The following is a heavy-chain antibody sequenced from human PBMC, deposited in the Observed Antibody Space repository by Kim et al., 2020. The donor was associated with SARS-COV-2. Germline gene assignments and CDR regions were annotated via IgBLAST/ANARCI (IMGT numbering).Heavy chain of an antibody. J-gene: IGHJ5*02. CDR3: ARDPSRLYCSGGSCYSGNWFDP. V-gene: IGHV3-74*01. D-gene: IGHD2-15*01. Sequence: GGSLRLSCAASGFTFSSYWMHWVRQAPGKGLVWVSRINSDGSSTSYADSVKGRFTISRDNAKNTLYLQMNSLRAEDTAVYYCARDPSRLYCSGGSCYSGNWFDPWGQGTLVTVSS. CDR1: GFTFSSYW. CDR2: INSDGSST.